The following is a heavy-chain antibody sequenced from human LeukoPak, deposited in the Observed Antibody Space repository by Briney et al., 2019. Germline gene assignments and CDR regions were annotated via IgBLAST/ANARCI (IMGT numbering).Heavy chain of an antibody. V-gene: IGHV4-39*01. J-gene: IGHJ5*02. CDR1: GGSISSSSYY. CDR2: IYYSGST. Sequence: SETLSLTCTVSGGSISSSSYYWGWIRQPPRKGLEWIGSIYYSGSTYYNPSLKSRVTISVDTSKNQFSLKLSSVTAADTAVYYCARRWYYGSGVFDPWGQGTLVTVSS. CDR3: ARRWYYGSGVFDP. D-gene: IGHD3-10*01.